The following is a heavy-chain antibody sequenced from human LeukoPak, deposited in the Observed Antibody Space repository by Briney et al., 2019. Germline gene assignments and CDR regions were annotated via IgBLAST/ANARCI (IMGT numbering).Heavy chain of an antibody. CDR2: ISGSGGST. Sequence: GGSLRLSCAASGFTFSSYAMSWVRQAPGKGLEWVSAISGSGGSTYYADSVKGRFTISRDNSKNTLYLQMNSLRAEDTAAYYCAKDLGYSSGWLSYYYYYGMDVWGQGTTVTVSS. D-gene: IGHD6-19*01. CDR3: AKDLGYSSGWLSYYYYYGMDV. J-gene: IGHJ6*02. CDR1: GFTFSSYA. V-gene: IGHV3-23*01.